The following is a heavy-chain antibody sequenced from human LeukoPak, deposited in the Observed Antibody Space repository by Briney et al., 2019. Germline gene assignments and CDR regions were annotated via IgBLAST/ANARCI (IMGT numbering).Heavy chain of an antibody. CDR3: TTLGYSYSYLVY. Sequence: GGSLRLSCAASGFTFSNAWMTWVRQAPGKGLEWVGCIKSETDGRTTDRAAPVKGRFTISRDDSKNTVFLQMNSLKTEDTAVYYCTTLGYSYSYLVYWGQGTLVTVSS. J-gene: IGHJ4*02. CDR2: IKSETDGRTT. CDR1: GFTFSNAW. V-gene: IGHV3-15*01. D-gene: IGHD5-18*01.